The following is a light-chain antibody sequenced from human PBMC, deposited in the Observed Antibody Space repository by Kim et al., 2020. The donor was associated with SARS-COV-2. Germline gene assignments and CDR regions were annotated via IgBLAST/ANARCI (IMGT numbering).Light chain of an antibody. CDR2: GNS. V-gene: IGLV1-40*01. J-gene: IGLJ2*01. CDR1: SPNIGAGYE. Sequence: VTVSGTGSSPNIGAGYEVHWYQQLPGTAPKLLIYGNSNRPSGVPDRFSGSKSGTSASLAITGLQAEDEADYYCQSYDSSLSGSVVFGGGTQLTVL. CDR3: QSYDSSLSGSVV.